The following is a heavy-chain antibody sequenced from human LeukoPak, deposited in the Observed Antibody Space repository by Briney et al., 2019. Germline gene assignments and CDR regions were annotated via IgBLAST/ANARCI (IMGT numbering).Heavy chain of an antibody. CDR1: GFTFSNAW. CDR3: TARYGSGSYYFQH. V-gene: IGHV3-15*01. Sequence: PGGSLRLSCAASGFTFSNAWMSWVRQAPGKGLEWVGRIKSKTDGGTTDYAAPVKGRFTFSRDDSKNTLYLQMNSLKTEDTAVYYCTARYGSGSYYFQHWGQGTLVTVSS. D-gene: IGHD3-10*01. J-gene: IGHJ1*01. CDR2: IKSKTDGGTT.